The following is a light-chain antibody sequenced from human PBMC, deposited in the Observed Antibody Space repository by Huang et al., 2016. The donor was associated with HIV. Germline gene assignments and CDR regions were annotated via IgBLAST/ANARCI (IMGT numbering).Light chain of an antibody. V-gene: IGKV1-9*01. CDR2: AAS. J-gene: IGKJ4*01. CDR3: QQLNAYPVT. Sequence: IQLTQSPSSLSASVGDRVTITCRASQDISTFLAWYQQKPGKAPKLLIFAASALQIGAPSRFSGSGSGTDFTLTITSLQPEDFATYYCQQLNAYPVTFGGGTKVEIK. CDR1: QDISTF.